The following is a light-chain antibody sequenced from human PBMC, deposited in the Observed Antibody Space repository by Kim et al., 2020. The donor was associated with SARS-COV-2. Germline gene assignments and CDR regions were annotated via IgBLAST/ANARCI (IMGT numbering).Light chain of an antibody. V-gene: IGKV1-12*01. J-gene: IGKJ3*01. CDR2: AAS. CDR1: QGISSR. Sequence: DIQMTQSPSFVSASVGDRVVVTCRASQGISSRLAWYQQKPGMAPNLLIYAASSLQSGVPSRFSGSGSGTDFTLTINSLQPEDSATYYCQQVNNFPHAFGPGTKVDIK. CDR3: QQVNNFPHA.